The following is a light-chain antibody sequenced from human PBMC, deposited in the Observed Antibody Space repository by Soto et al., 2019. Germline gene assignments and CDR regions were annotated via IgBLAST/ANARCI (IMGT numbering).Light chain of an antibody. V-gene: IGKV3-20*01. Sequence: EIVLTQSPGTLSLSPGERVTLSCRASQSVGTSWLAWYQQKPGQSPRLLIYSTSSRATGIPDRFSGSWSETDFALTISRLEPEDSAVYYCQQYASSQWTFGQGTKVEIK. J-gene: IGKJ1*01. CDR2: STS. CDR1: QSVGTSW. CDR3: QQYASSQWT.